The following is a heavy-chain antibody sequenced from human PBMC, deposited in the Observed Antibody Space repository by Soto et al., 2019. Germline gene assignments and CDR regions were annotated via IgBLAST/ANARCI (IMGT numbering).Heavy chain of an antibody. J-gene: IGHJ4*02. Sequence: PGGSLRLSCAASGFTFSSYGMHWVRQAPGKGLEWVAVIWYDGSNKYYADSVKGRFTISRDNSKNTLYLQMNSLRAEDTAVYYCARDYSSSVDYFDYWGQGTLVTVSS. D-gene: IGHD6-6*01. CDR1: GFTFSSYG. V-gene: IGHV3-33*01. CDR2: IWYDGSNK. CDR3: ARDYSSSVDYFDY.